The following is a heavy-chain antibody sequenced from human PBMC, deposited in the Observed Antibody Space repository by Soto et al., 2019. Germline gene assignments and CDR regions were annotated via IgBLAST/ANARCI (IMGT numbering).Heavy chain of an antibody. J-gene: IGHJ6*02. Sequence: ASVKVSCKASGGTFSSYAISWVRQAPGQGLEWMGGIIPIFGTANYAQKFQGRVTITADESTSTAYMELSSLRSEDTAVYYCARVEARVVVVPAAMCGMDVWRQGTTVTVSS. V-gene: IGHV1-69*13. CDR3: ARVEARVVVVPAAMCGMDV. CDR1: GGTFSSYA. CDR2: IIPIFGTA. D-gene: IGHD2-2*01.